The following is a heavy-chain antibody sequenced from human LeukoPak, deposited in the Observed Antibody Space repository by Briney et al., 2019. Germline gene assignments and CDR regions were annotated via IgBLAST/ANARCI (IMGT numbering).Heavy chain of an antibody. J-gene: IGHJ4*02. CDR3: ARDGGGGLDY. V-gene: IGHV3-21*01. Sequence: PGGSLRLSCAASGFSFSNYNMNWVRQAPGKGLEWVSCISISSNYIYYPDSVKGRFTISRDNAKNSLYLQMNSLRAEDTAVYYCARDGGGGLDYWGQGTLVTVPS. CDR1: GFSFSNYN. CDR2: ISISSNYI. D-gene: IGHD2-15*01.